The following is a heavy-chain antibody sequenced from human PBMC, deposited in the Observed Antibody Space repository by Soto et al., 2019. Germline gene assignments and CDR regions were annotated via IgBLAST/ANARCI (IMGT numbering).Heavy chain of an antibody. Sequence: QVQLQESGPGLVKPSQTLSLTCTVSGGSISSGDYYWSWIRQPPGKGLEWIGYIYYSGSTYYNPSRRSRVNRSVDTAKNQFSLKLSSVTAADTAVYYCARWAIPPNRYYYYYGMDVWGQGTTVTVSS. CDR3: ARWAIPPNRYYYYYGMDV. D-gene: IGHD1-26*01. J-gene: IGHJ6*02. CDR2: IYYSGST. CDR1: GGSISSGDYY. V-gene: IGHV4-30-4*01.